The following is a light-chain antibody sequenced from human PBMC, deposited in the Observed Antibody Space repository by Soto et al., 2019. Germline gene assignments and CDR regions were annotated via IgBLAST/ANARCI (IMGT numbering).Light chain of an antibody. V-gene: IGLV2-23*02. J-gene: IGLJ1*01. CDR2: EVN. CDR1: SGGFGSYNL. Sequence: QSVLTQPASASGSPGQAITISCPGTSGGFGSYNLVSWYQHHPGKAPQLMIYEVNKRPSGVSDRFSGSKSGNTASLTISGLQSEDETDYYCCSYAGSSTPFVFGTGTKVTVL. CDR3: CSYAGSSTPFV.